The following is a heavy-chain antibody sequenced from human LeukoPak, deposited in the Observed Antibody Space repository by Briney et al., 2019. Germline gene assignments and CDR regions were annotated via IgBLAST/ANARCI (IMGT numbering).Heavy chain of an antibody. J-gene: IGHJ4*02. CDR3: ARDRQLWLFAY. D-gene: IGHD3-22*01. CDR1: GGSISSYY. Sequence: SETLSHTCTVSGGSISSYYWGWIRQPPGKGLEWIGTIYHSGSTYYNPSLKSRVTISVDTSKNQFSLKLSSVTAADTAVYYCARDRQLWLFAYWGQGTLVTVSS. CDR2: IYHSGST. V-gene: IGHV4-38-2*02.